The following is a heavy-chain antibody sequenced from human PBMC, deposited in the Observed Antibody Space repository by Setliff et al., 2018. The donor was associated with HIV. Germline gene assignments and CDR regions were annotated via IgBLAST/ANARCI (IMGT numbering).Heavy chain of an antibody. V-gene: IGHV3-33*08. CDR2: IWNDGSYK. Sequence: PGGSLRLSCAASGFALSSYTMHWVRQAPGKGLEWVAAIWNDGSYKYYADSVKGRFIISRDNSKNTLFLQMNSLRAEDTAVYYCTRVFLEWVIGMDVWGKGTTVTVSS. D-gene: IGHD3-3*01. J-gene: IGHJ6*03. CDR3: TRVFLEWVIGMDV. CDR1: GFALSSYT.